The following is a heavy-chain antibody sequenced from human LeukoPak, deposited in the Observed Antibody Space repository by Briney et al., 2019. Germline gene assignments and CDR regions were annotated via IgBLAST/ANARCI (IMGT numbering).Heavy chain of an antibody. D-gene: IGHD6-19*01. CDR2: ISSSSSYI. CDR3: AREVPIAVGAFDI. Sequence: GGSLRLSCAASGFTFGSYSMNWVRQAPGKGLEWVSSISSSSSYIYYADSVKGRFTISRDNAKNSLYLQMNSLRAEDTAVYYCAREVPIAVGAFDIWGQGTMVTVSS. J-gene: IGHJ3*02. CDR1: GFTFGSYS. V-gene: IGHV3-21*01.